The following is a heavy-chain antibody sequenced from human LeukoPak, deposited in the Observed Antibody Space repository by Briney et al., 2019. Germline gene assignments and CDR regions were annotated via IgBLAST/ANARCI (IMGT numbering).Heavy chain of an antibody. CDR1: GYSISSGYY. CDR3: ARQLVGYYDFWSGKRGAFDI. CDR2: IYHSGST. V-gene: IGHV4-38-2*01. D-gene: IGHD3-3*01. Sequence: SETLSLTCAVSGYSISSGYYWGWIRPPPGKGLEWIGSIYHSGSTYYNLSLKSRVTISVDTSKNQFSLKLSSVTAADTAVYYCARQLVGYYDFWSGKRGAFDIWGQGTMVTVSS. J-gene: IGHJ3*02.